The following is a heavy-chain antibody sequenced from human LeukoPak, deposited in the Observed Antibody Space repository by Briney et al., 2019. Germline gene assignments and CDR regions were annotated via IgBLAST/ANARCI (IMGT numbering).Heavy chain of an antibody. CDR1: GFSLSTSGVG. Sequence: SGPTLVNPTQTLTLTCTFSGFSLSTSGVGVGWIRQPPGKALEWLALIYWNDDKRYSPSLKSRLTITKDTSKNQVVLTMTNMDPVDTATYYCAHREFSIGTTVTTNWFDPWGQGTLVTVSS. V-gene: IGHV2-5*01. J-gene: IGHJ5*02. CDR3: AHREFSIGTTVTTNWFDP. CDR2: IYWNDDK. D-gene: IGHD4-11*01.